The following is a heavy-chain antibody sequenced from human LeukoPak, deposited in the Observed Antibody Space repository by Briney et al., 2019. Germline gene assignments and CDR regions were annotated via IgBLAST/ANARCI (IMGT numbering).Heavy chain of an antibody. J-gene: IGHJ3*02. D-gene: IGHD3-10*01. CDR3: AEGPGSFGDAFDI. V-gene: IGHV4-59*08. CDR1: GGSISSYY. CDR2: IYYSGST. Sequence: SETLSLTCTVSGGSISSYYWSWIRQPPGKGLEWIGYIYYSGSTNYNPSLKSRVTISVDTSKNQFSLKLSSVTAADTAVYYCAEGPGSFGDAFDIWGQGTMVTVSS.